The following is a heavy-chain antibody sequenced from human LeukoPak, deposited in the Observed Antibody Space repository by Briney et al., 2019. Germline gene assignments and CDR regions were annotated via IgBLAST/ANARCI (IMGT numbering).Heavy chain of an antibody. D-gene: IGHD2-2*01. Sequence: PGGSLRLSCVASGFTFSSYEMIWIRQAPGKGLEWVSYISGRGSTTYYADSVRGRFTTSRDNAENSLYLQMNNLRAEDTAIYYCAREREDCSSSSCYEEFDCWGQGTLVTVSS. V-gene: IGHV3-48*03. CDR2: ISGRGSTT. CDR3: AREREDCSSSSCYEEFDC. J-gene: IGHJ4*02. CDR1: GFTFSSYE.